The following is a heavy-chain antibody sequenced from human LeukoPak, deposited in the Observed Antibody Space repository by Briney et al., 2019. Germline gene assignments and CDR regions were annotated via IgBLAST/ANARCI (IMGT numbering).Heavy chain of an antibody. CDR3: ARRGGMSSGRSFDH. CDR2: ISSRSSYI. CDR1: GFDFNYYD. Sequence: GGSLRLSCVGSGFDFNYYDINWVRQAPGKGLEWVSSISSRSSYIYFADSAKGRFTISRDNANGSVFLHMTSLRPEDTAVHYCARRGGMSSGRSFDHWGQGTLVTVSS. D-gene: IGHD3-16*01. V-gene: IGHV3-21*01. J-gene: IGHJ4*02.